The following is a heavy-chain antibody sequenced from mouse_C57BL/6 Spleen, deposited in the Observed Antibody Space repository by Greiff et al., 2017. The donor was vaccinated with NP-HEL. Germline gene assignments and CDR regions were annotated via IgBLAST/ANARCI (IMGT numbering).Heavy chain of an antibody. CDR2: LDPNSGGT. V-gene: IGHV1-72*01. D-gene: IGHD1-3*01. Sequence: VQLQQPGAELVKPGASVKLSCKASGYTFTSYWMHWVKQRPGRGLGWIGRLDPNSGGTKYNEKFKSKATLTVDKPSSTASMQLSSKTSEDSADYDYSRRKVVADYYAMDYWGQGTSGTDSS. CDR3: SRRKVVADYYAMDY. J-gene: IGHJ4*01. CDR1: GYTFTSYW.